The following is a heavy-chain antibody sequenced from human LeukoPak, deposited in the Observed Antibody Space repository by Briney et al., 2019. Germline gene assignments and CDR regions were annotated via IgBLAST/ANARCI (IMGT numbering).Heavy chain of an antibody. CDR3: ARTDITIFGVVITYYYYGMDV. V-gene: IGHV1-2*02. Sequence: ASVKVSCKASGYTFTGYYMHWVRQAPGQGLEWMGWINPNSGGTNYAQKFQGRVTMTRDTSISTAYMELSSLRSEDTAVYYCARTDITIFGVVITYYYYGMDVWGQGTTVTVSS. J-gene: IGHJ6*02. CDR1: GYTFTGYY. D-gene: IGHD3-3*01. CDR2: INPNSGGT.